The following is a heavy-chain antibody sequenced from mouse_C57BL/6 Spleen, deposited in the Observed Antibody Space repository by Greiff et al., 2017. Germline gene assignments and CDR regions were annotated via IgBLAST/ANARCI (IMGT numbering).Heavy chain of an antibody. V-gene: IGHV1-15*01. CDR1: GYTFTDYE. CDR2: IDPETGGT. J-gene: IGHJ4*01. D-gene: IGHD4-1*01. Sequence: VQLQESGAELVRPGASVTLSCKASGYTFTDYEMHWVKQTPVHGLEWIGAIDPETGGTAYNQKFKGKAILTADKSSSTAYMELRSLTSEDSAVYYCTLAGRMDYWGQGTSVTVSS. CDR3: TLAGRMDY.